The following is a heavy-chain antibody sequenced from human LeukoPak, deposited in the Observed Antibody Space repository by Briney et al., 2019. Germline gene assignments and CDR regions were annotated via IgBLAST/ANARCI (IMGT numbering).Heavy chain of an antibody. CDR1: GYTFTSYA. D-gene: IGHD3-22*01. Sequence: ASVKVSCKASGYTFTSYAMNWVRQAPGQGLEWMGWINTNTGNPTYAQGFTGRFVFSLDTSVSTAYLQISSLKAEDTAVYYCARFPPYYYDSSGYYSDHDAFDIWGQGTMVTVSS. J-gene: IGHJ3*02. CDR2: INTNTGNP. CDR3: ARFPPYYYDSSGYYSDHDAFDI. V-gene: IGHV7-4-1*02.